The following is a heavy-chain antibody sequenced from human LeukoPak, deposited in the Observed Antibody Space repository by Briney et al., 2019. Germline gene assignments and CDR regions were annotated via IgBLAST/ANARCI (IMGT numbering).Heavy chain of an antibody. D-gene: IGHD2-21*02. CDR2: IWYDGSNK. V-gene: IGHV3-33*01. Sequence: GGSLRLSCAASGFTFSSYGMHWVRQAPGKGLEWMAVIWYDGSNKYYADSVKGRFTISRDNSKNTLYLQMNSLRAEDTAVYYCATDSGFDYWGQGTLVTVSS. J-gene: IGHJ4*02. CDR1: GFTFSSYG. CDR3: ATDSGFDY.